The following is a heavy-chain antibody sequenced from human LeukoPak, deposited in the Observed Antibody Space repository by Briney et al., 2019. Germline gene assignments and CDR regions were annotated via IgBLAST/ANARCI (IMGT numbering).Heavy chain of an antibody. CDR3: AREQDREASATIVGDY. CDR2: ISAASHGI. CDR1: GFTFTVYS. J-gene: IGHJ4*02. D-gene: IGHD2-15*01. Sequence: GGSLRLSCAASGFTFTVYSMTWVRQAPGKGLEWISHISAASHGIYYADSVKGRFTVSRDNARNSLFLQMNSLRAEDTALYYCAREQDREASATIVGDYWGQGTLVTVSS. V-gene: IGHV3-48*04.